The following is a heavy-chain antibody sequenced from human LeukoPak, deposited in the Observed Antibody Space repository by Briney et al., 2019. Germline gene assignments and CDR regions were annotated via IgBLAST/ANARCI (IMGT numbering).Heavy chain of an antibody. D-gene: IGHD3-22*01. Sequence: PGGSLRLSCAASGFTFSSYAMHWVRQAPGKGLEYVSGMSSNGGTTYYGKSVKGRFAISRDNSKNTLYLQMGSLRPEDMAVYYCARDQSGGYFHWFDPWGQGTLVTVSS. J-gene: IGHJ5*02. CDR3: ARDQSGGYFHWFDP. CDR1: GFTFSSYA. V-gene: IGHV3-64*01. CDR2: MSSNGGTT.